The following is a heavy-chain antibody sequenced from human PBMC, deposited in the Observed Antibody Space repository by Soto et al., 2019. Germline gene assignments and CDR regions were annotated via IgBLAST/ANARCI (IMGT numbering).Heavy chain of an antibody. CDR1: GGSISSYS. CDR3: ARRVRPDEVIPGDNWFAP. V-gene: IGHV4-59*08. Sequence: QVQLQESGPGLVKPSETLSLTCTVSGGSISSYSWNWIRQPPGKGLEWIGYIYYSGSTKYNPSLEIRATIQANTSKNQSPLRLSSVTATDTAFYYWARRVRPDEVIPGDNWFAPWARGPLAPV. CDR2: IYYSGST. J-gene: IGHJ5*02. D-gene: IGHD3-10*01.